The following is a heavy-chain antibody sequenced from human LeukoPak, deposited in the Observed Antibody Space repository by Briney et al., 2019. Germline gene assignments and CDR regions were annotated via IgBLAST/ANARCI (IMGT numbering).Heavy chain of an antibody. CDR3: ARGVFNAFDI. Sequence: GGSLRLSCEGSGFTFSDYWMGWVRQAPGKGLEWVSSISSSSSYIYYADSVKGRFTISRDNAKNSLYLQMNSLRAEDTAVYYCARGVFNAFDIWGQGTMVTVSS. CDR2: ISSSSSYI. CDR1: GFTFSDYW. D-gene: IGHD3-10*02. V-gene: IGHV3-21*01. J-gene: IGHJ3*02.